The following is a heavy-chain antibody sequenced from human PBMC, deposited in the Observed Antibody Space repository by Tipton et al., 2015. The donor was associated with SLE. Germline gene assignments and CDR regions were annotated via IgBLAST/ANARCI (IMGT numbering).Heavy chain of an antibody. D-gene: IGHD3-3*01. CDR3: ARTQLRVSPNAFDI. CDR1: GGSISSYY. V-gene: IGHV4-59*08. Sequence: TLSLTCTVAGGSISSYYWTWIRQPPGKGLEWIGYIYYSGSTNYNPSLKSRVTISLDTSKNQFSLKLSSVTAADTAVYYCARTQLRVSPNAFDIWGQGTMVTVSS. CDR2: IYYSGST. J-gene: IGHJ3*02.